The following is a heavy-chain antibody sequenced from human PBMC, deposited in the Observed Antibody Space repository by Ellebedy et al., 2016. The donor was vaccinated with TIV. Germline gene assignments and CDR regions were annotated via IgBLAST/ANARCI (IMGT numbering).Heavy chain of an antibody. V-gene: IGHV4-34*01. Sequence: SETLSLXCAVYGVSFSGYYWSWIRQPPGKGLEWIGEINHSGSTNYNPSLKSRVTISVDTSKNQFSLKLSSVTAADTAVYYCARESMAARPVFDYWGQGTLVTVSS. D-gene: IGHD6-6*01. J-gene: IGHJ4*02. CDR2: INHSGST. CDR1: GVSFSGYY. CDR3: ARESMAARPVFDY.